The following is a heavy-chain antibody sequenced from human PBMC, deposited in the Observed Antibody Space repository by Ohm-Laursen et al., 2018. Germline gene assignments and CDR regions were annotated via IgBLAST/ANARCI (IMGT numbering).Heavy chain of an antibody. CDR1: GYTFNSYY. CDR3: ARGRGGYCSGGTCYRNDYFDY. Sequence: ASVKVSCKASGYTFNSYYMHWVRRAPGQGLEWMGIVNPSGGSTRYAQKFQGRVTMTRDTSTRTVYMELSILTSEDTAVYYCARGRGGYCSGGTCYRNDYFDYWGQGTLVTVSS. D-gene: IGHD2-15*01. J-gene: IGHJ4*02. CDR2: VNPSGGST. V-gene: IGHV1-46*02.